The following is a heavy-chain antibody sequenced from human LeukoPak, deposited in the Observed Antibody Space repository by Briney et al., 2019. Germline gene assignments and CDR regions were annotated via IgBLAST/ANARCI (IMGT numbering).Heavy chain of an antibody. CDR1: GFTFSSYW. CDR3: ARLPAYCSSTSCYYDY. J-gene: IGHJ4*02. Sequence: GGSLRLSCAASGFTFSSYWMHWVRQAPGKGLVWVSRINSDGSSTSYADSVKGRFTISRDNAKNSLFLQMNSLRAEDTAVYYCARLPAYCSSTSCYYDYWGQGTLVTVSS. CDR2: INSDGSST. D-gene: IGHD2-2*01. V-gene: IGHV3-74*01.